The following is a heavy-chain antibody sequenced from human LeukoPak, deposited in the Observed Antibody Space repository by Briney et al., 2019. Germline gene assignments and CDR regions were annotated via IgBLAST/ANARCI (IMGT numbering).Heavy chain of an antibody. CDR1: GYTFTSYG. V-gene: IGHV1-18*01. D-gene: IGHD3-22*01. Sequence: VASVKVSCKASGYTFTSYGISWVRQAPGQGLEWMGWISAYNGNTNYAQKLQGRVTMTTDTSTSTAYMELRSLRSDDTAVYYCARDGGFSTYYYDRRNAFDIWGQGTMVTVSS. CDR2: ISAYNGNT. J-gene: IGHJ3*02. CDR3: ARDGGFSTYYYDRRNAFDI.